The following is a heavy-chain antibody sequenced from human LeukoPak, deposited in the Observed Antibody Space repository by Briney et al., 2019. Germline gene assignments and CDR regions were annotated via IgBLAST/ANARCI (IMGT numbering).Heavy chain of an antibody. D-gene: IGHD6-13*01. CDR3: AKLGAAGTSGYFDY. V-gene: IGHV3-30*18. Sequence: GGSLRLSCAASGFTFSSYGMHWVRQAPGKGLEWVAVISYDGGNKYYADSVKGRFTISRDNSKNTLYLQMNSLRAEDTAVYYCAKLGAAGTSGYFDYWGQGTLVTVSS. J-gene: IGHJ4*02. CDR1: GFTFSSYG. CDR2: ISYDGGNK.